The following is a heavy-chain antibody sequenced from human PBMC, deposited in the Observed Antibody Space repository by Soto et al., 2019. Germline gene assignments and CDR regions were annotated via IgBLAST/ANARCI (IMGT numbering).Heavy chain of an antibody. V-gene: IGHV1-24*01. CDR1: GYTLTELS. CDR3: ATGVGGVITTIFRYYYYGMDV. CDR2: FDPEDGET. Sequence: ASVKVSCKVSGYTLTELSMHWVRQAPGKGLEWMGGFDPEDGETTYAQKFQGRVTMTEDTSTDTAYMELSSLRSEDTAVYYCATGVGGVITTIFRYYYYGMDVWGQGTTVTVSS. J-gene: IGHJ6*02. D-gene: IGHD3-22*01.